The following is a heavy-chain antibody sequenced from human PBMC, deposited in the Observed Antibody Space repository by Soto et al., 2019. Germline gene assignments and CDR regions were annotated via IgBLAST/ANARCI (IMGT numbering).Heavy chain of an antibody. CDR3: VMLCWENLEWFCWRGREAVAFDI. D-gene: IGHD3-3*01. Sequence: GGSLRLSCAASGFTFSSYAMSWVRQAPGKGLEWVSAISGSGGSTYYADSVKGRFTISRDNSKNTLYLQMNSLRAEDTAVYYCVMLCWENLEWFCWRGREAVAFDIWGQGTMVTVSS. CDR1: GFTFSSYA. V-gene: IGHV3-23*01. J-gene: IGHJ3*02. CDR2: ISGSGGST.